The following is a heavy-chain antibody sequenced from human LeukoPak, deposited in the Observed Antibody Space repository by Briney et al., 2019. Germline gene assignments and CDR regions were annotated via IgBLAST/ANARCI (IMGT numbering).Heavy chain of an antibody. CDR1: GFTFSSYW. Sequence: GGSLRLSCAASGFTFSSYWMSWVRQAPGKGLEWVANIMQDGSEKYYVDSVKGRFTISRDNDKNSLYLQMNSLRAEDTAVYYCARLAGAGSSGFDYWGQGTLVTVSS. D-gene: IGHD1-26*01. CDR3: ARLAGAGSSGFDY. V-gene: IGHV3-7*01. J-gene: IGHJ4*02. CDR2: IMQDGSEK.